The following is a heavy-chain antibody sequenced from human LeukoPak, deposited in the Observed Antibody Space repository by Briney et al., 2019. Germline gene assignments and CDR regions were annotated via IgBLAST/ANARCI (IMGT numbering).Heavy chain of an antibody. CDR2: ISSSSSYI. V-gene: IGHV3-21*01. CDR1: GFTFSSYS. CDR3: ARARSSGWFLDY. D-gene: IGHD6-19*01. J-gene: IGHJ4*02. Sequence: GGSLRLSCAASGFTFSSYSMNWVRQAPGKGLEWVSSISSSSSYIYYADSVKGRFTISRDNAKNSLYLQMNSLRAEDTAVYYCARARSSGWFLDYSGQGTLVTVSS.